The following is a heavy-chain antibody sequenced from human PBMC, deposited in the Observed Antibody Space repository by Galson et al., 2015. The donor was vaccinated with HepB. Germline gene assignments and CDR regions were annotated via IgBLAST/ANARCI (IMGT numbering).Heavy chain of an antibody. CDR3: ARDVSWDKDWKFDV. J-gene: IGHJ2*01. D-gene: IGHD1-26*01. V-gene: IGHV3-72*01. Sequence: SLRLSCAASDFTLSDYYIEWVRQAPGKGLEWIGCSRNKARDYTTEYAASVKGRFTISRDESNNSLFLQMNSLKAEDTAVYYCARDVSWDKDWKFDVWGRGTLVTVSS. CDR2: SRNKARDYTT. CDR1: DFTLSDYY.